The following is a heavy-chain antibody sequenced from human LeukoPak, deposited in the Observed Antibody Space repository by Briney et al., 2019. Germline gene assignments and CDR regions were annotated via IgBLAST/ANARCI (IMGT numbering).Heavy chain of an antibody. Sequence: ASVKVSCKASGYTFTVYYIHWMRQAPGQGLEWMGWINPNSGGTNYAQKFQDRVTMTRDTSISSAYMELSRLASDDTAVYYCARGVGTSWFDYWGQGTLVTVSS. D-gene: IGHD6-13*01. CDR3: ARGVGTSWFDY. V-gene: IGHV1-2*02. CDR1: GYTFTVYY. J-gene: IGHJ4*02. CDR2: INPNSGGT.